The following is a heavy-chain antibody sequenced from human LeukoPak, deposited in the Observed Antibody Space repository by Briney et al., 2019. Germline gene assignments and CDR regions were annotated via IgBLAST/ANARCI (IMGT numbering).Heavy chain of an antibody. Sequence: PSETLSLTCAVYGGSLSGYYWSWIRQPPGKGLEWIGEINHSGSTNYNPSLKSRVTISVDTSKNQFSLKLSSVTAADTAVYYCAGSRYDFWSGYSDRDAFDIWGQGTMVTVSS. D-gene: IGHD3-3*01. J-gene: IGHJ3*02. CDR2: INHSGST. V-gene: IGHV4-34*01. CDR3: AGSRYDFWSGYSDRDAFDI. CDR1: GGSLSGYY.